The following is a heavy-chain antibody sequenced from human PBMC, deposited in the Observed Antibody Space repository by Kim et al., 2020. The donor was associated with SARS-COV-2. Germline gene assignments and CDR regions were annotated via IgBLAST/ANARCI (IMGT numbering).Heavy chain of an antibody. V-gene: IGHV4-34*01. J-gene: IGHJ5*02. CDR1: GGSFSGYY. Sequence: SETLSLTCAVYGGSFSGYYWSWIRQPPGKGLEWIGEINHSGSTNYNPSLKSRVTISVDTSKNQFSLKLSSVTAADTAVYYCARVLYYYDSSGYYYVRGWFDPWGQGTLVTVSS. CDR2: INHSGST. D-gene: IGHD3-22*01. CDR3: ARVLYYYDSSGYYYVRGWFDP.